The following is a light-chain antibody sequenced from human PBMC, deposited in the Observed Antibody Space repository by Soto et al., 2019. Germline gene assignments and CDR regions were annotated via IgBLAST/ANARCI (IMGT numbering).Light chain of an antibody. J-gene: IGKJ4*01. CDR3: QQYGRSLT. V-gene: IGKV3-20*01. Sequence: EIVLTQSQGTLSLSPGERATLSCRASQSVNNNYLAWYQQKRGQAPRLLVYGASTRATGIPDRFSGSVSGTDFTLTISRLEPEAFAVYYCQQYGRSLTFGGGTKVEIK. CDR2: GAS. CDR1: QSVNNNY.